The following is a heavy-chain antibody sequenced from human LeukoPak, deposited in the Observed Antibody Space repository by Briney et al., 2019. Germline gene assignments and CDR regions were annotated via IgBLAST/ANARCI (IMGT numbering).Heavy chain of an antibody. CDR3: AKDPSGGELLDAFDI. D-gene: IGHD1-26*01. Sequence: PGGTLRLSCAASGFTFSSYGMTWVRQAPGKGLEWAAFIRYDGSNKYYADSVKGRFTISRDNSKNTLYLQMNSLRAEDTAVYYCAKDPSGGELLDAFDIWGQGTMVTVSS. V-gene: IGHV3-30*02. CDR2: IRYDGSNK. J-gene: IGHJ3*02. CDR1: GFTFSSYG.